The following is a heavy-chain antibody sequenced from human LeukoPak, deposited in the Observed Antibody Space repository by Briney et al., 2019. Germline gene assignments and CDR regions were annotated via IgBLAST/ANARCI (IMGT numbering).Heavy chain of an antibody. Sequence: SETLSLTCTVSGGSISSYYWSWIRQPPGKGLEWIGYIYFSGSTNYNPSLKSRVTISVDTSRNQFSLQLSSVTAADTAVYYCARTSHPHGSSGVFDYWGQGTLVTASS. J-gene: IGHJ4*02. CDR3: ARTSHPHGSSGVFDY. V-gene: IGHV4-59*01. CDR1: GGSISSYY. CDR2: IYFSGST. D-gene: IGHD6-13*01.